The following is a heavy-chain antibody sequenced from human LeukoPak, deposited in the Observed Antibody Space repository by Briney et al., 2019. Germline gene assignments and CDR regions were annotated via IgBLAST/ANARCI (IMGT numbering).Heavy chain of an antibody. V-gene: IGHV1-2*02. Sequence: VASVKVSCKASGYTFTGYYIHWVRQAPGQGLEWMGWINPNSDGTNYAQKFQGRVTMTTDTSISTAYMELSRLRSDDTAVYYCAKYSDIWSGLTPLLYWGQGTLVTGSP. CDR3: AKYSDIWSGLTPLLY. CDR1: GYTFTGYY. J-gene: IGHJ4*02. CDR2: INPNSDGT. D-gene: IGHD3-3*01.